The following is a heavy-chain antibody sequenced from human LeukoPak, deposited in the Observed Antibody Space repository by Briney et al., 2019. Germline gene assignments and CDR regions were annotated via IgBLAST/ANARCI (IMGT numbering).Heavy chain of an antibody. Sequence: SQTLSLTCAISGDRVSSNSAAWNWIRQSPSRGLEWLGRTYYRSKWHYDYAESVKRRITVNPDTSKNQFSLQLNSVTPEDTAVYYCARQSSTDYYYYGLNVWGQGTTVAVSS. CDR2: TYYRSKWHY. D-gene: IGHD1-1*01. CDR3: ARQSSTDYYYYGLNV. V-gene: IGHV6-1*01. J-gene: IGHJ6*02. CDR1: GDRVSSNSAA.